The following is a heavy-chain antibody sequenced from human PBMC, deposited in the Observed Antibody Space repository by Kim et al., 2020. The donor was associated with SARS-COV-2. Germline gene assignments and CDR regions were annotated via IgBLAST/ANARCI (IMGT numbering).Heavy chain of an antibody. CDR2: IIPIFGTA. V-gene: IGHV1-69*13. CDR3: ARDVIVVVADGPTYYYYGMDV. Sequence: SVKVSCKASGGTFSSYAISWVRQAPGQGLEWMGGIIPIFGTANYAQKFQGRVTITADESTSTAYMELSSLRSEDTAVYYCARDVIVVVADGPTYYYYGMDVWGQGTTVTVSS. J-gene: IGHJ6*02. CDR1: GGTFSSYA. D-gene: IGHD2-15*01.